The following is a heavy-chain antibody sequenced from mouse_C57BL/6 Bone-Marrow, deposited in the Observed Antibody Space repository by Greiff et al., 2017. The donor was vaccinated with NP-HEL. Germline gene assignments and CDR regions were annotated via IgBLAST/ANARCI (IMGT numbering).Heavy chain of an antibody. V-gene: IGHV14-4*01. CDR3: TFYDYDGMDY. Sequence: EVQLVESGAELVRPGASVKLSCTASGFNIKDDYMHWVKQRPEQGLEWIGWIDPENGDTEYASKFQGKATITADTSSNTAYLQLSSLTSEDTAVYYCTFYDYDGMDYWGQVTSVTVSS. CDR1: GFNIKDDY. D-gene: IGHD2-4*01. J-gene: IGHJ4*01. CDR2: IDPENGDT.